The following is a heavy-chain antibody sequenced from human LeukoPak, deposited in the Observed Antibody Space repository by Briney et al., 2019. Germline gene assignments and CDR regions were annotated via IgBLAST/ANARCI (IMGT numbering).Heavy chain of an antibody. J-gene: IGHJ4*02. V-gene: IGHV1-24*01. CDR3: VTDDNLTGYFLGY. D-gene: IGHD3-9*01. CDR2: FDPEDGET. Sequence: ASVKVSCKVSGYTLTESSMHWVRQAPGKGLEWMGSFDPEDGETVYAQKFQGRFTMNEDTSTDSAYMELRSLRSDDTAVYYCVTDDNLTGYFLGYWGQGTLVTVSP. CDR1: GYTLTESS.